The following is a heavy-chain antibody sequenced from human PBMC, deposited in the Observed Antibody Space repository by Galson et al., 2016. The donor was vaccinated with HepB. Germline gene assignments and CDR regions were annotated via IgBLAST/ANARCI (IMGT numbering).Heavy chain of an antibody. J-gene: IGHJ4*02. CDR3: ARVQFGELQGLYYFDH. V-gene: IGHV4-61*01. Sequence: SETLSLTCTVSGDSVNIDTYDWSWIRQPPGKGLEWIGYIYYSVHTNYNPSLESRVTISVDTSKNQFSLKRTSVTAADTAVYSGARVQFGELQGLYYFDHWGPGTLVSVSS. CDR2: IYYSVHT. CDR1: GDSVNIDTYD. D-gene: IGHD3-10*01.